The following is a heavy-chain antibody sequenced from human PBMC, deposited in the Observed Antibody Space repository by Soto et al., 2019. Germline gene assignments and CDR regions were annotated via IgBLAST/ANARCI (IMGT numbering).Heavy chain of an antibody. D-gene: IGHD3-10*01. CDR3: ARGVVH. CDR1: GGSISSGGYY. Sequence: QVQLQESGPGLVKPSQTLSLTCTVSGGSISSGGYYWSWIRQHPGKGLEWIGYIYYSGITSYNPSRKSRLTISVDTYKNQCTLKLSSVTAADTDVYYCARGVVHWGQGTLVTVSS. CDR2: IYYSGIT. J-gene: IGHJ4*02. V-gene: IGHV4-31*03.